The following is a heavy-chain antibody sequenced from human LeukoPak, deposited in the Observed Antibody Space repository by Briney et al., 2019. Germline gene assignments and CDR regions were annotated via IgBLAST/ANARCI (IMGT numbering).Heavy chain of an antibody. CDR1: GYILTDYY. J-gene: IGHJ4*02. D-gene: IGHD3-3*01. Sequence: ASVKVSCKASGYILTDYYMHWVRQAPGQGLEWMGWISAYNGDTNYAQKLQGRVTMTTDTSTSTAYMELRSLRSDDTAVYYCARDFYDFWSGYYSLYARQTLTEEVYYFDYWGQGTLVTVSS. V-gene: IGHV1-18*04. CDR2: ISAYNGDT. CDR3: ARDFYDFWSGYYSLYARQTLTEEVYYFDY.